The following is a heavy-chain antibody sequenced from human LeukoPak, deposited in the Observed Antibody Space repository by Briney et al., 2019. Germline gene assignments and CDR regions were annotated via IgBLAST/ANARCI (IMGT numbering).Heavy chain of an antibody. Sequence: ASVKVSCKTSGYTFPNYDIYWVRQAPGQGLECMGWISAYNGNTNYAQKLQGRVTMTTDTSTSTAYMELRSLRSDDTAVYYCAREVATITVAAAGGIDYWGQGTLVTVSS. J-gene: IGHJ4*02. CDR3: AREVATITVAAAGGIDY. V-gene: IGHV1-18*01. CDR1: GYTFPNYD. CDR2: ISAYNGNT. D-gene: IGHD5-12*01.